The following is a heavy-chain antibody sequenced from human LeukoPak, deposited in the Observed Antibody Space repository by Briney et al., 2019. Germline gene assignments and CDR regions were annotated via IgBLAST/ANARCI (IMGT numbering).Heavy chain of an antibody. CDR1: GYTFTSYA. Sequence: ASVKVSCKASGYTFTSYAMNWVRQAPGLGLEWMGWINTNTGNPTYAQGFTGRFVFSLDTSVSTAYLQISSLKAEDTAMYYCARIAVAPRSWFDPWGQGTLVTVSS. V-gene: IGHV7-4-1*02. CDR3: ARIAVAPRSWFDP. CDR2: INTNTGNP. D-gene: IGHD6-19*01. J-gene: IGHJ5*02.